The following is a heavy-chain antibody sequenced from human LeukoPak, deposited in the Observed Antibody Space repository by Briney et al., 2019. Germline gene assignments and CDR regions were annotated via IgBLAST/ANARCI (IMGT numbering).Heavy chain of an antibody. CDR1: GGSISSYY. J-gene: IGHJ6*02. V-gene: IGHV4-59*01. CDR2: IYHSGST. D-gene: IGHD2-15*01. CDR3: ARDRLLYGMDV. Sequence: SETLSLTCTVSGGSISSYYWSWIRQPPGKGLEWIGYIYHSGSTNYNPSLKSRVTISVDTSKNQFSLKLSSVTAADTAVYYCARDRLLYGMDVWGQGTTVTVSS.